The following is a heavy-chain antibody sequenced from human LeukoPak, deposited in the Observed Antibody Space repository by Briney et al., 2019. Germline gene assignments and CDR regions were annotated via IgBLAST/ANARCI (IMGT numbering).Heavy chain of an antibody. D-gene: IGHD3-10*01. CDR1: GGSISSYY. Sequence: SETLSLTCTVTGGSISSYYWSWIRQPAGKGLEWIGRIYTSGSTDYDPSLKSRVTMSVDTSKNQFSLKLSSVTAADTAVYYCARDLIVPVGLTGSGSYSTDYWGQGTLVTVSS. CDR2: IYTSGST. V-gene: IGHV4-4*07. CDR3: ARDLIVPVGLTGSGSYSTDY. J-gene: IGHJ4*02.